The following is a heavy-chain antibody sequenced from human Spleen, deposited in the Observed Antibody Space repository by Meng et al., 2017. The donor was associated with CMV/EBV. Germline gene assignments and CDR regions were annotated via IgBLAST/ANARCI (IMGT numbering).Heavy chain of an antibody. Sequence: SGGSISHYRSYWPWIRQPPGKGPEYIGCFYYSGTITYNPCLRSRVTISADTSSNQVSLNLTSVAAADTAVYYCARQPQYSLYYFDYWGQGTLVTVSS. J-gene: IGHJ4*02. CDR3: ARQPQYSLYYFDY. CDR1: GGSISHYRSY. CDR2: FYYSGTI. D-gene: IGHD2-21*01. V-gene: IGHV4-59*08.